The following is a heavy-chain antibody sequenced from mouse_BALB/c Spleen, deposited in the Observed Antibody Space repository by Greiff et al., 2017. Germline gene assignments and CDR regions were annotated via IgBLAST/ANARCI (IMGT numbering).Heavy chain of an antibody. CDR2: INPSSGYT. CDR3: AREDQGYYGSSFAY. Sequence: QVQLQQSGTVLARPGASVKMSCKASGYTFTSYTMHWVKQRPGQGLEWIGYINPSSGYTEYNQKFKDKTTLTADKSSSTAYMQLSSLTSEDSAVYYCAREDQGYYGSSFAYWGQGTLVTVSA. CDR1: GYTFTSYT. J-gene: IGHJ3*01. V-gene: IGHV1-4*02. D-gene: IGHD1-1*01.